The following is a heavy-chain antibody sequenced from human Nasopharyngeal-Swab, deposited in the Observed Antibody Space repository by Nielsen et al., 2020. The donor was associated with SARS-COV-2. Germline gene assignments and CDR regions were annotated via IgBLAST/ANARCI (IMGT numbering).Heavy chain of an antibody. D-gene: IGHD1-1*01. V-gene: IGHV7-4-1*02. CDR3: ARENQEYANIWIDY. Sequence: ASVKVSCKASGYTFTSNVLNWVRQAPGQGPEYIGWISTTTGAPTYAQAFTGRFVISLDTSVSTTYLRISSLKADDTAVYYCARENQEYANIWIDYWGQGTQVTVSS. CDR2: ISTTTGAP. CDR1: GYTFTSNV. J-gene: IGHJ4*02.